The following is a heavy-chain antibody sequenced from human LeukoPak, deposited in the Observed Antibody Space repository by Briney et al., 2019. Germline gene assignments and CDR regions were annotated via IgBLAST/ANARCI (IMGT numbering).Heavy chain of an antibody. Sequence: GGSLRLSCAASGFTFDDYTMHWVRHAPGKGLEWVSLITWDGGSTYYADSVKGRFTISRDNSKNSLYLQMNSLRTEDTALYYCAKGNNTGSYLSPVDYWGQGTLVTVSS. CDR2: ITWDGGST. CDR1: GFTFDDYT. V-gene: IGHV3-43*01. D-gene: IGHD3-10*01. CDR3: AKGNNTGSYLSPVDY. J-gene: IGHJ4*02.